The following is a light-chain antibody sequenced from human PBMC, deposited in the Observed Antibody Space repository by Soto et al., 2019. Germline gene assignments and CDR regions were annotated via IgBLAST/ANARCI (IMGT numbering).Light chain of an antibody. Sequence: DIQMTQSPSSLSASVGDRVTITCRASQSISTYLNWYQQKVGKAPKLLIYAASSLQRGVPSRFSGNGSGTDFTLTISSLQPEDFATYYCQQSYSTPRTIGQGTKLEIK. CDR2: AAS. CDR3: QQSYSTPRT. J-gene: IGKJ2*02. CDR1: QSISTY. V-gene: IGKV1-39*01.